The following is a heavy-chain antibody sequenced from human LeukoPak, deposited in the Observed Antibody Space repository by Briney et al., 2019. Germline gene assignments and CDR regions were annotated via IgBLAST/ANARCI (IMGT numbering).Heavy chain of an antibody. Sequence: PSETLSLTCTVSGGSISSSSYYWGWIRQPPGKGLEWIGSIYYSGSTYYNPSLKSRVTISVDTSKNQFSLKLSSVTAADTAVYYCARAAPANWMLAPRPLIFDYWGQGTLVTVSS. CDR2: IYYSGST. J-gene: IGHJ4*02. V-gene: IGHV4-39*07. CDR3: ARAAPANWMLAPRPLIFDY. CDR1: GGSISSSSYY. D-gene: IGHD1-1*01.